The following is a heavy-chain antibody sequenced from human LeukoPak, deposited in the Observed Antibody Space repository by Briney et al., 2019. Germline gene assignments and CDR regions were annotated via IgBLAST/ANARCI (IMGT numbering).Heavy chain of an antibody. D-gene: IGHD3-3*01. CDR1: GGSISSYY. V-gene: IGHV4-59*01. CDR3: ARVDAFEWSYDY. Sequence: SETLSLTCTVSGGSISSYYWSWIRQPPGKGLEWIGYISYSGSTNYNPSLQSRVTISVDTSKNQFSLKLSSVTAADTAVYYRARVDAFEWSYDYWGQGTLVTVSS. CDR2: ISYSGST. J-gene: IGHJ4*02.